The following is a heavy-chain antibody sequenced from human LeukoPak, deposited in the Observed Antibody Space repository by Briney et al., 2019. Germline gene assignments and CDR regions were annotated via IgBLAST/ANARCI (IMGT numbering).Heavy chain of an antibody. Sequence: GGSLRLSCTASGFTFDDFSIHWVRQTPGKGLEWVSAISGSGGSTYYADSVKGRFTISRDNSKNTLYLQMNSLRAEDTAVYYCAKALKVLLWFGELFDYWGQGTLVTVSS. CDR2: ISGSGGST. CDR3: AKALKVLLWFGELFDY. CDR1: GFTFDDFS. D-gene: IGHD3-10*01. V-gene: IGHV3-23*01. J-gene: IGHJ4*02.